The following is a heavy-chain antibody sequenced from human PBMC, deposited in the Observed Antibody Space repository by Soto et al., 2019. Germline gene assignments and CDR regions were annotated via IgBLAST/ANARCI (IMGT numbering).Heavy chain of an antibody. V-gene: IGHV1-18*01. CDR2: ISCYNGNT. CDR3: ATERGASGEGPSFDI. Sequence: QVQLVQSGAEVKKPGASVKVSCKASGYTFTTYHINWVRQAPGQGLEWVGWISCYNGNTDYGQKFQGRVTMTTDTSTSTAYMELRSLTSDDTAVYYCATERGASGEGPSFDIWGQGTMVTVSS. D-gene: IGHD7-27*01. J-gene: IGHJ3*02. CDR1: GYTFTTYH.